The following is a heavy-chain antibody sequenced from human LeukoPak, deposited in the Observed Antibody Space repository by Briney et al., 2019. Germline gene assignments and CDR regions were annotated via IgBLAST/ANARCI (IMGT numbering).Heavy chain of an antibody. CDR2: IYYSGST. CDR3: ARLWFGELLPYNWFDP. V-gene: IGHV4-39*07. J-gene: IGHJ5*02. CDR1: GGSISSSSYY. Sequence: SETLSLTCTVSGGSISSSSYYWGWIRQPPGKGLEWIGSIYYSGSTYYNPSLKSRVTISVDTSKNQFSLKLSSVTAADTAVYYCARLWFGELLPYNWFDPWGQGTLVTVSS. D-gene: IGHD3-10*01.